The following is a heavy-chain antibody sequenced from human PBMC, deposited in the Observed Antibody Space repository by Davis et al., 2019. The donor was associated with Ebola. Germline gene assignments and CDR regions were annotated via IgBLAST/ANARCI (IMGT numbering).Heavy chain of an antibody. CDR2: ISYDGSNK. D-gene: IGHD6-19*01. CDR3: ATRGYSDGWPDY. V-gene: IGHV3-30*03. Sequence: GESLKISCAASGFTFSSYGMHWVRQAPGKGLEWVAVISYDGSNKYYADSVKGRFTISRDNSKNTLYLQMTSLRAGDTAVYYCATRGYSDGWPDYWGQGTLVIVSS. CDR1: GFTFSSYG. J-gene: IGHJ4*02.